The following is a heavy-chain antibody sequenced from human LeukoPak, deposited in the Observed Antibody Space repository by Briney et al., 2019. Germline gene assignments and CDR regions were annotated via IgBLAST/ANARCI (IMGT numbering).Heavy chain of an antibody. CDR1: GGSFSGYY. CDR2: INHSGST. J-gene: IGHJ4*02. Sequence: PSETLSLTCAVYGGSFSGYYWSWIRQPPGKGLEWIGEINHSGSTNYNPSLKSRVTISVDTSKNQFSLKLSSVTAADTAVYYCARRRRLKQYFDYWGQGTLVTVSS. V-gene: IGHV4-34*01. CDR3: ARRRRLKQYFDY. D-gene: IGHD1/OR15-1a*01.